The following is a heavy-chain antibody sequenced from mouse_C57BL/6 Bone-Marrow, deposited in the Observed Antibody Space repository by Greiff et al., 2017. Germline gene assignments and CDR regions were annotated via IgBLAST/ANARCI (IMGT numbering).Heavy chain of an antibody. CDR1: GYAFTNYL. J-gene: IGHJ4*01. V-gene: IGHV1-54*01. CDR3: ARPLYGYYYAMDY. D-gene: IGHD1-1*02. CDR2: INPGSGGT. Sequence: QVQLQQSGAELVRPGTSVKVSCKASGYAFTNYLIEWVKQRPGQGLEWIGVINPGSGGTNYNEKFKGKATLTADKSSSTAYMQLSSLTSEDSAVYFCARPLYGYYYAMDYWGQGTSGTVSS.